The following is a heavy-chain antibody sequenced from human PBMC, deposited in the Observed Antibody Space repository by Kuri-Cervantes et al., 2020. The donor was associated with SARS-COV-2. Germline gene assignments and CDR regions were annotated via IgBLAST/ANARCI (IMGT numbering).Heavy chain of an antibody. CDR3: ARPLYYYDSSGYPGSVVAFDI. Sequence: KVSCKGSGYSFTSYWIGWVRQMPGKGLGWMGIIYPGDSDTRYGPSFQGQVTISADKSISTAYLQWSSLKASDTAMYYCARPLYYYDSSGYPGSVVAFDIWGQGTMVTVS. V-gene: IGHV5-51*01. CDR2: IYPGDSDT. D-gene: IGHD3-22*01. J-gene: IGHJ3*02. CDR1: GYSFTSYW.